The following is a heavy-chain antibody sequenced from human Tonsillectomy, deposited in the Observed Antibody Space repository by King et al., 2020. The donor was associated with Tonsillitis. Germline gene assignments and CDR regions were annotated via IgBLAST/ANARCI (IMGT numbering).Heavy chain of an antibody. V-gene: IGHV3-30*18. CDR3: AKDIWQWPSYYGMDV. D-gene: IGHD6-19*01. Sequence: VQLVESGGGVVQPGRSLRLSCATSGFTFSSYGMHWVRQAPGKGLEWVAFISYDGSNKYYADSVKGRFTISRDNSKNTLYVQMNSLRAEDTAVYYCAKDIWQWPSYYGMDVWGQGTTVTVSS. CDR2: ISYDGSNK. CDR1: GFTFSSYG. J-gene: IGHJ6*02.